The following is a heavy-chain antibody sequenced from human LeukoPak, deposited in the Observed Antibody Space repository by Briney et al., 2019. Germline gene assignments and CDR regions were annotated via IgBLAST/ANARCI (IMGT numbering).Heavy chain of an antibody. Sequence: GGSLRLSCAASGFTFSSYGMHWVRQAPGKGLEWVAVIWYDGSNKYYADSVKGRFTISRDNSKNTLYLQMNSLRAEDTAVYYCARGGVVTITTLDYWGQGTLVTVSS. D-gene: IGHD3-22*01. CDR3: ARGGVVTITTLDY. V-gene: IGHV3-33*01. CDR1: GFTFSSYG. J-gene: IGHJ4*02. CDR2: IWYDGSNK.